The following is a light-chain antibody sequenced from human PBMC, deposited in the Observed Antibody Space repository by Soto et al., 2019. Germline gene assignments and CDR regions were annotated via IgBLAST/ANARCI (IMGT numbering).Light chain of an antibody. CDR3: MQALQTPRT. CDR2: LGS. CDR1: QSLLHSNGYNY. Sequence: DIVMTQSPLSLPVTPGEPASISCRSSQSLLHSNGYNYLDWYLQKPEQSPQLLIYLGSNRASGVLDRFSGSGSGTDFTLKISRVEAEDVGVYYCMQALQTPRTFGQGTKVEIK. V-gene: IGKV2-28*01. J-gene: IGKJ1*01.